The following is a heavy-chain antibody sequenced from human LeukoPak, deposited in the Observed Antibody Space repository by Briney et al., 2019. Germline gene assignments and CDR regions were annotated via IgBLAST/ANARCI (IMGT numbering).Heavy chain of an antibody. Sequence: GGPLRLSCAASGFTFSSHGMNWVRQAPGKGLEWVSGISPSGGITYYTDSVKGRFTISRDNSKNTQSLQMNSLKTEDTAVYYCVRDYRYAGHESVYWGQGTLVTVSS. D-gene: IGHD5-12*01. CDR3: VRDYRYAGHESVY. CDR1: GFTFSSHG. J-gene: IGHJ4*02. V-gene: IGHV3-23*01. CDR2: ISPSGGIT.